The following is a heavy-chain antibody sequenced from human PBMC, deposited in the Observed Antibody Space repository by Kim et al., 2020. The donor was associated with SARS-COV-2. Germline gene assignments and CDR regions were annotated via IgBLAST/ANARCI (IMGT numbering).Heavy chain of an antibody. Sequence: GGSLRLSCAASGFTFSSYSMNWVRQAPGKGLEWVSYISSSSSTIYYADSVKGRFTISRDNAKNSLYLQMNSLRDEDTAVYYCARDQRGPLHLAHLVYFDYWGQGTLVTVSS. CDR2: ISSSSSTI. CDR3: ARDQRGPLHLAHLVYFDY. CDR1: GFTFSSYS. V-gene: IGHV3-48*02. D-gene: IGHD3-16*01. J-gene: IGHJ4*02.